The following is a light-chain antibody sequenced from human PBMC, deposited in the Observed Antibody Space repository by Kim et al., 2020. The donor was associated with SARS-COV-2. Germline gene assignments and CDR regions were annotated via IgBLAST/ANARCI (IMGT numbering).Light chain of an antibody. CDR1: SLRNYY. CDR3: NSRDSTTDHLV. Sequence: ALGQTVRITCQGDSLRNYYASWYQQKPGQAPVVVIYGKSNRLSGIPDRFSGSTSGNTASLTITGAQAEDEADYYCNSRDSTTDHLVFGGGTQLTVL. CDR2: GKS. V-gene: IGLV3-19*01. J-gene: IGLJ2*01.